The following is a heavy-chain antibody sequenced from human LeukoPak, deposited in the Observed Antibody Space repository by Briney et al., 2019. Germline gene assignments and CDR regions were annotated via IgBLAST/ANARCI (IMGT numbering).Heavy chain of an antibody. CDR3: ARGVYSSGYYND. CDR2: IYYSGST. D-gene: IGHD3-22*01. J-gene: IGHJ4*02. V-gene: IGHV4-59*12. Sequence: PSETLSLTCTVSGGSISSYYWSWIRQPPGKGLEWIGYIYYSGSTNYNPSLKSRVTISVDTSKNQFSLKLSSVTAADTAVYYCARGVYSSGYYNDWGQGTLVTVSS. CDR1: GGSISSYY.